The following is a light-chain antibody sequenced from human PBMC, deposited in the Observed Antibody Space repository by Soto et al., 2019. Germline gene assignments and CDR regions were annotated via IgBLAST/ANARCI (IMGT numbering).Light chain of an antibody. J-gene: IGKJ1*01. CDR1: QDIRND. CDR2: AAF. V-gene: IGKV1-6*01. Sequence: AIQVTQPPSSLSASVGDRVTITCRASQDIRNDLAWYQQKPGQAPNLLIFAAFNLQSGVPSRFSGGGSGTHFTLTISSLQPDDFASYFCLQYYNFSWTFGQGTKVDIK. CDR3: LQYYNFSWT.